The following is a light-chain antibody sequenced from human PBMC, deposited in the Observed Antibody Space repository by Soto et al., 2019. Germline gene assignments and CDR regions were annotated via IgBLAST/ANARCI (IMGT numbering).Light chain of an antibody. V-gene: IGLV2-14*01. J-gene: IGLJ1*01. Sequence: QSVLTQPASVSASPGQSITISCTGTSSDVGGYNYVSWYQQHPGKAPKLMIYEVSNRPSGVSYRFSGSKSGNTASLTISGLQVEDEADYYCSSYTGISTPPYVLGTGTKLTVL. CDR1: SSDVGGYNY. CDR3: SSYTGISTPPYV. CDR2: EVS.